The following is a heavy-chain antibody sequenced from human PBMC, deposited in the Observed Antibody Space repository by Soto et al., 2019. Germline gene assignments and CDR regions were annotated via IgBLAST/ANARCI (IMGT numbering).Heavy chain of an antibody. Sequence: SETLSLTCTVSGGSISSSSYYWGWIRQPPGKGLEWIGSIYYSGSTYYNPSLKSRVTISVDMSKNQFSLKAISVTAADTAVYYCARRHYDSSGYYNWFDPWGQGTLVTVSS. D-gene: IGHD3-22*01. J-gene: IGHJ5*02. CDR3: ARRHYDSSGYYNWFDP. CDR1: GGSISSSSYY. V-gene: IGHV4-39*01. CDR2: IYYSGST.